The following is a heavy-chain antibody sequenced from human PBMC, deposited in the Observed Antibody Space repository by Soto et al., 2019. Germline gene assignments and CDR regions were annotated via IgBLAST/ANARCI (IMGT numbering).Heavy chain of an antibody. CDR3: TARSSGYYFR. Sequence: QVQLQESGPGLVKPSQTLSLTCTVSGGSISSGAYYWSWIRQPPGKGLEWIGYIYYSGSTDSNPSLESRVTISIDTSNKQFSLKLSSVTAADTAVYYCTARSSGYYFRWVQGTPVTVSS. CDR2: IYYSGST. J-gene: IGHJ4*02. CDR1: GGSISSGAYY. D-gene: IGHD3-22*01. V-gene: IGHV4-30-4*01.